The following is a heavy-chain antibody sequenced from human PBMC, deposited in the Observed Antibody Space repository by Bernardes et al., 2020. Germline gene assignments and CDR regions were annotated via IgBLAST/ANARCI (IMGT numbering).Heavy chain of an antibody. V-gene: IGHV3-33*01. CDR3: ARDGLVGGYSYGCHYYYYYMDV. Sequence: GGSLRLSCAASGFTFSSYGMHWVRQAPGKGLEWVAVILYDGSNKYYADSVKGRFTISRDNSKNTLYLQMNSLRAEDTAVYYCARDGLVGGYSYGCHYYYYYMDVWGKGTTVTVSS. CDR2: ILYDGSNK. D-gene: IGHD5-18*01. J-gene: IGHJ6*03. CDR1: GFTFSSYG.